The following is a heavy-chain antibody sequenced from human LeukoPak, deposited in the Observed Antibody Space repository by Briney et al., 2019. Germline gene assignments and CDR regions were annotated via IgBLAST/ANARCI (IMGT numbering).Heavy chain of an antibody. V-gene: IGHV4-39*07. J-gene: IGHJ4*02. CDR1: GGSITSRAYY. Sequence: SETLSLTCTVSGGSITSRAYYWGWIRQPLGKGLEWIGSVYYSGSTYHNPSLKSRVTMSVDTSKNQFSLKLSSVTAADTAVYYCASLDYGGNYVDDWGRGTLVTVSS. CDR2: VYYSGST. D-gene: IGHD4-23*01. CDR3: ASLDYGGNYVDD.